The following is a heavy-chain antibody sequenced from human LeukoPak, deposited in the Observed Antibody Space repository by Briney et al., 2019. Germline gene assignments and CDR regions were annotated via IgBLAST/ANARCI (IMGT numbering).Heavy chain of an antibody. Sequence: SETLSLTCTVSGGSISSYYWSWIRQPPGKGPEWIGSIYYSGSTYYNPSLKSRVTISVDTSKNQFSLKLSSVTAADTAVYYCARDLGIRGYSRDGWFDPWGQGTLVTVSS. D-gene: IGHD3-16*01. CDR2: IYYSGST. V-gene: IGHV4-59*12. J-gene: IGHJ5*02. CDR1: GGSISSYY. CDR3: ARDLGIRGYSRDGWFDP.